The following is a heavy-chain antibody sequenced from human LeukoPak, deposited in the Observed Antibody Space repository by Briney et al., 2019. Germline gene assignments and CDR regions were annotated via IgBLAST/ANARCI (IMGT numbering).Heavy chain of an antibody. Sequence: SQTLSLTCTVSGGSISSGSYYWSWIRQPAGKGLGWIGRIYTSGSTNYNPSLKSRVTISVDTSKNQFSLKLSSVTAADTAVYYCVRVTTGGYYNCWGQGTLVTVSS. J-gene: IGHJ4*02. V-gene: IGHV4-61*02. CDR3: VRVTTGGYYNC. CDR1: GGSISSGSYY. D-gene: IGHD3-22*01. CDR2: IYTSGST.